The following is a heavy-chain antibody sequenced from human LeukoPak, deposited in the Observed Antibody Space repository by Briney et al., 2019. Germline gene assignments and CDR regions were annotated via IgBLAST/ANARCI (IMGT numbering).Heavy chain of an antibody. J-gene: IGHJ5*02. D-gene: IGHD2-15*01. V-gene: IGHV1-2*04. CDR2: INPNSGDT. Sequence: ASVKVSCKASGYTFTGYYMHWVRQAPGQGLEWMGWINPNSGDTNYAQKFQGWVTMTRDTSISTAYMELSRLRSDDTAVYYCARDLSGLYCSGGSCYGPKGWFDPWGQGTLVTVSS. CDR3: ARDLSGLYCSGGSCYGPKGWFDP. CDR1: GYTFTGYY.